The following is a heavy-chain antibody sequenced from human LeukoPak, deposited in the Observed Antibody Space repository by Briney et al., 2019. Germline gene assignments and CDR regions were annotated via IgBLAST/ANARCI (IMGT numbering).Heavy chain of an antibody. D-gene: IGHD2-2*01. J-gene: IGHJ4*02. CDR2: INPSGGST. V-gene: IGHV1-46*01. CDR3: ARDYCSSTSCYGADY. Sequence: ASVTVSCKASGYTFTSYYMHWVRQAPGQGLEWMGIINPSGGSTSYAQKFQGRVTMTTNTSTSTAYMELRSLRSDDTAVYHCARDYCSSTSCYGADYWGQGALVTVSS. CDR1: GYTFTSYY.